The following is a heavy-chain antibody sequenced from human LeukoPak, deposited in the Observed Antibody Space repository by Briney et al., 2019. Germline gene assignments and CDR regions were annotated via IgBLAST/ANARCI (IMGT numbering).Heavy chain of an antibody. V-gene: IGHV3-23*01. CDR2: ISGSGGST. D-gene: IGHD3-3*01. J-gene: IGHJ4*02. CDR1: GFTFSSYA. Sequence: PGGSLRLSCAASGFTFSSYAMSWARQAPGKGLEWVSAISGSGGSTYYADSVKGRFTISRDNSKNTLYLQMNSLRAEDTAVYFCARDKGGMVPFDYWGQGTLVTVSS. CDR3: ARDKGGMVPFDY.